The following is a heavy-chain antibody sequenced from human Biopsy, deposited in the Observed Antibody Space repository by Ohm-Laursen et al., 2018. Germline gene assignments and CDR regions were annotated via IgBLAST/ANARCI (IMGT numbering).Heavy chain of an antibody. J-gene: IGHJ2*01. D-gene: IGHD1-26*01. CDR2: IYYTGST. Sequence: SETLSLTCTVSGGSISRYYWSWIRQPPGKGLEWIGYIYYTGSTNYNPTHKSRVTISVDTSMNHLSLRLTSVTAADTAVYYCARHAPSYSGSYWRYFDLWGRGTLVTVSS. CDR1: GGSISRYY. V-gene: IGHV4-59*08. CDR3: ARHAPSYSGSYWRYFDL.